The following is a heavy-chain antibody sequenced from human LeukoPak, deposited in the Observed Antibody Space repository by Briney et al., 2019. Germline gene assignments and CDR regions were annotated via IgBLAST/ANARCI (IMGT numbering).Heavy chain of an antibody. D-gene: IGHD6-19*01. J-gene: IGHJ4*02. Sequence: ASVKVSCKASGHTFVSYGISWVRQAPGQGLEWMAWISGYNGKINYAQKFQGRVTMTTDTSTSTPYLELRSLTSEDTAVYYCATAPLNGYSSGWYSFDYWGQGTLVTVSS. V-gene: IGHV1-18*01. CDR2: ISGYNGKI. CDR3: ATAPLNGYSSGWYSFDY. CDR1: GHTFVSYG.